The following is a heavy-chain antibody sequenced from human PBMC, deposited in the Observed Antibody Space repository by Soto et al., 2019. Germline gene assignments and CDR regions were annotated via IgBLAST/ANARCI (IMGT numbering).Heavy chain of an antibody. V-gene: IGHV3-11*01. J-gene: IGHJ4*02. CDR2: ISSSGSTI. D-gene: IGHD2-15*01. Sequence: PGGSLRLSCAASGFTFSDYYMSWIRQAPGKGLEWVSYISSSGSTIYYADSVKGRFTISRDNAKNSLYLQMNSLRAEDTAVYYCATPPTGVAALDPNDYWGQGTLVTVSS. CDR3: ATPPTGVAALDPNDY. CDR1: GFTFSDYY.